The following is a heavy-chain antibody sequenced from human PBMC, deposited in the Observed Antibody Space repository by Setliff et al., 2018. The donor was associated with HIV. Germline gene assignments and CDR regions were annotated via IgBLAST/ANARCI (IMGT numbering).Heavy chain of an antibody. CDR1: GGSLTSKNYY. Sequence: SETLSLTCSVSGGSLTSKNYYWGWIRQHPGKGLEWIGYIYYTGSTDYNPSLKSRVTISLDTSKNQFSLKLRSVTAADTAVYYCARDLRGYYYDSSGYFYMGVWGKGTTVTVSS. CDR2: IYYTGST. J-gene: IGHJ6*03. D-gene: IGHD3-22*01. V-gene: IGHV4-31*03. CDR3: ARDLRGYYYDSSGYFYMGV.